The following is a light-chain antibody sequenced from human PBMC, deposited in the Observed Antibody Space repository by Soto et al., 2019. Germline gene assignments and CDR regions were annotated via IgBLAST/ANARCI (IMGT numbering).Light chain of an antibody. CDR3: QKDDTATLT. J-gene: IGKJ4*01. Sequence: DIQMTQSPSSLSAPVGDRVTITCRASHGISNYLAWYQQKPGEVPKLLISAASTLQSGPTSRFSASGSGTDFTLTISSLQTEDGAKYYCQKDDTATLTFGGGTKVEIK. CDR1: HGISNY. V-gene: IGKV1-27*01. CDR2: AAS.